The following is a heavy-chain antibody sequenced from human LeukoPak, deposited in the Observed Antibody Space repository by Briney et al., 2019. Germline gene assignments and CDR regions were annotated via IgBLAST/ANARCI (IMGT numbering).Heavy chain of an antibody. V-gene: IGHV3-66*01. D-gene: IGHD1-26*01. J-gene: IGHJ3*02. CDR2: IYSGGST. Sequence: GGSLRLSCAASGFTVSSNYMSWVRQAPGKGLEWVSVIYSGGSTYYADSVKGRFTISRDNSKNTLYLQMNSLRAEDTAVYYCARYNSGSYFDVFDIWGQGTMVTVSS. CDR1: GFTVSSNY. CDR3: ARYNSGSYFDVFDI.